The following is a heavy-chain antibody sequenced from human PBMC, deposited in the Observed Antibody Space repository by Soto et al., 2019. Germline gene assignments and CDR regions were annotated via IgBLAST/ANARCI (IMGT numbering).Heavy chain of an antibody. CDR1: GVSVSSGSDY. V-gene: IGHV4-61*03. Sequence: PSETLSLTCTGSGVSVSSGSDYWSWLRQPPGDGLEWIGDIYYGGSTNYNPSLKNRVTISGDTSKNHCSLKLTSVTAAHTAFCYWESDRRGYIDYWGQGILVTVSS. CDR3: ESDRRGYIDY. CDR2: IYYGGST. J-gene: IGHJ4*02.